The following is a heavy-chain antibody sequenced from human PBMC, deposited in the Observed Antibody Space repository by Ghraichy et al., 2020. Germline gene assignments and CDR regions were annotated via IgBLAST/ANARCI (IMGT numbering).Heavy chain of an antibody. Sequence: LSLTCAASGFTFSSFAMSWVRQAPGKGLEWVSAISGTGGSTYYADSVKGRFTISRDNSKNTLYLQMNSLRAEDTAVYYCAKDRWQWFDAFDIWGQGTMVTVSS. CDR2: ISGTGGST. V-gene: IGHV3-23*01. D-gene: IGHD3-22*01. J-gene: IGHJ3*02. CDR1: GFTFSSFA. CDR3: AKDRWQWFDAFDI.